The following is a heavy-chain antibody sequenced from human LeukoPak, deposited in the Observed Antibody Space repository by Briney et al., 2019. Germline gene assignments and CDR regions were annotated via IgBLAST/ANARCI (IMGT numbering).Heavy chain of an antibody. J-gene: IGHJ4*02. CDR3: ARDGVLGGLFVWDY. CDR1: GDSISYESYY. CDR2: IYRGRT. D-gene: IGHD3-16*01. V-gene: IGHV4-61*01. Sequence: SETLSLTCAVSGDSISYESYYWNWIRQAPGKGPEWIGNIYRGRTRLNPSLKSRVTISVDTSKNQFSLKLSSVTAADTAVYYCARDGVLGGLFVWDYWGQGTLVTVSS.